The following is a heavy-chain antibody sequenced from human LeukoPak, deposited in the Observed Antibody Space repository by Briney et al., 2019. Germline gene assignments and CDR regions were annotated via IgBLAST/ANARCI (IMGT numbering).Heavy chain of an antibody. Sequence: AETLSLTCAAYGGSFSGYYWSWLRQPPGKGLEWIGEINHNGSTNYNPSFQSRVTISVDTSNNHSYLQLSSVTAADTAVYYCSSDPPADSSSRRAFDYWGQGTLVTVSS. CDR1: GGSFSGYY. CDR2: INHNGST. D-gene: IGHD6-13*01. J-gene: IGHJ4*02. V-gene: IGHV4-34*01. CDR3: SSDPPADSSSRRAFDY.